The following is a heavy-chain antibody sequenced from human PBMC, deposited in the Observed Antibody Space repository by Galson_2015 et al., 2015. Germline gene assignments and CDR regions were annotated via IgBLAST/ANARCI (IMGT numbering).Heavy chain of an antibody. CDR2: INSKRGDT. CDR3: ARRAYSSASVDH. D-gene: IGHD6-6*01. V-gene: IGHV1-2*06. CDR1: GYTFSDFF. J-gene: IGHJ4*02. Sequence: SVKVSCKASGYTFSDFFIHWVRQAPGQGLEWLGRINSKRGDTNYAQRFQGRVTMTRDTSTSTAYMELRRLRSDDTAVYFCARRAYSSASVDHWGQGTLVTVSS.